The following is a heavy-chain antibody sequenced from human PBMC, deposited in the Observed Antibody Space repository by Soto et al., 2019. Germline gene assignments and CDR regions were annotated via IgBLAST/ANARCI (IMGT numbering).Heavy chain of an antibody. CDR1: GFAFSTYS. V-gene: IGHV3-21*01. J-gene: IGHJ4*02. Sequence: GGSLRLSCAGSGFAFSTYSINWVRQAPGKGLEWVSSITSSGTKKYYTDSVKGRFTISRDNANNSVSLQMNSLRAEDTAVYYCARFSCNSIKCYQLDFWGQGTLVTVSS. CDR3: ARFSCNSIKCYQLDF. CDR2: ITSSGTKK. D-gene: IGHD2-2*01.